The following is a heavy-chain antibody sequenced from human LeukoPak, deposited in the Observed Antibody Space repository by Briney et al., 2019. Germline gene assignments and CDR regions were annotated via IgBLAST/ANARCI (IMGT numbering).Heavy chain of an antibody. Sequence: GGSLRLSCAASGFTFDDYAMHWVRQAPGKGLEWVSLISGDGGSAYYSDSAKGRFTISRDNSKNSLYLQMNSLRTEDTALYYCAKDEGYCSGGSCYEHFDYWGQGTLVTVSS. J-gene: IGHJ4*02. CDR3: AKDEGYCSGGSCYEHFDY. CDR1: GFTFDDYA. V-gene: IGHV3-43*02. D-gene: IGHD2-15*01. CDR2: ISGDGGSA.